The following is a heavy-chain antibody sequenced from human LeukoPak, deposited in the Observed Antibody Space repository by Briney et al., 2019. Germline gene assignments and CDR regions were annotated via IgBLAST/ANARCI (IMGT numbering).Heavy chain of an antibody. CDR2: ISSSSGTI. CDR1: GFTFSSYS. CDR3: ARDYNWYFDY. D-gene: IGHD1-1*01. V-gene: IGHV3-48*02. J-gene: IGHJ4*02. Sequence: GGSLRLSCAASGFTFSSYSMNWVRQAPGKGLEWVSYISSSSGTIYYADSVKGRFTISRDNAKNSLYLQVNSLRDEDTAVYYCARDYNWYFDYWGQGTLVTVSS.